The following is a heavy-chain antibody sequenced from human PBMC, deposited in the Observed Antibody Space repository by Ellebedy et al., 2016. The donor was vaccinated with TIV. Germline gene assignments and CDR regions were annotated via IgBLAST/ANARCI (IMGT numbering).Heavy chain of an antibody. CDR3: ARSYCGGDCYGDAFDI. D-gene: IGHD2-21*02. Sequence: ASVTVSCKASGYTFTGYYMHWVRQAPGQGLEWMGWINPNSGGTNYAQKFQGWVTMTRDTSISKAYMELSRLRSDDTAVYYCARSYCGGDCYGDAFDIWGQGTMVTVSS. V-gene: IGHV1-2*04. CDR1: GYTFTGYY. J-gene: IGHJ3*02. CDR2: INPNSGGT.